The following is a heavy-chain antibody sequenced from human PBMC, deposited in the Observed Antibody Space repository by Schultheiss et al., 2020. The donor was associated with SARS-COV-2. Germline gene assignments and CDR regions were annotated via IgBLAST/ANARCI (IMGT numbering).Heavy chain of an antibody. D-gene: IGHD5-12*01. CDR1: GFTFDDYA. V-gene: IGHV3-23*01. CDR2: ISGSGGST. Sequence: GGSLRLSCAASGFTFDDYAMHWVRQAPGKGLEWVSAISGSGGSTYYAGSVKGRFTISRENAKNSLYLQMNSLRAEDTAVYYCAKGIVATLARYYYYGMDVWGQGTTVTVSS. J-gene: IGHJ6*02. CDR3: AKGIVATLARYYYYGMDV.